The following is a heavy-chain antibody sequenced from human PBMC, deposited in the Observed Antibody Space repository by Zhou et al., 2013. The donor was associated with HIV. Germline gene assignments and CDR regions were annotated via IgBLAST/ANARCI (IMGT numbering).Heavy chain of an antibody. CDR1: GGTFSTYG. V-gene: IGHV1-18*01. D-gene: IGHD2-2*01. CDR2: IRPYNGAT. CDR3: AREYSSTSYKYFNP. J-gene: IGHJ5*02. Sequence: QVQLVQSGAEVKKPGSSVKVSCKATGGTFSTYGFAWVRQAPGQGLEWMGWIRPYNGATKYAQKIQGRVIMTTDTSTSSVYIELRSLRVDDTAVYYCAREYSSTSYKYFNPWGQGTPVTVSS.